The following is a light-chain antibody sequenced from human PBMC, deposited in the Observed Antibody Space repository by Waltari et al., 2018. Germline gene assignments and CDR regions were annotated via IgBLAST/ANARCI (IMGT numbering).Light chain of an antibody. J-gene: IGKJ1*01. CDR1: QCLLHSNGNNL. CDR3: MQSLQAVWT. Sequence: QCLLHSNGNNLLVWYRQKPGQSAQRRFYLGCNRGCGGPDRFSGTGSGTDFTLKISRVEAEDVVVYYGMQSLQAVWTFGQGTKVEIK. CDR2: LGC. V-gene: IGKV2-28*01.